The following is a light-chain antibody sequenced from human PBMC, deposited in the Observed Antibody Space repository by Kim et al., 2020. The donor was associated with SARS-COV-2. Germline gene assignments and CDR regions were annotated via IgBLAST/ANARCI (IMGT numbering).Light chain of an antibody. CDR1: QSISSY. CDR3: QQSYSTPWT. V-gene: IGKV1-39*01. CDR2: GAS. Sequence: DIQMTQSPASLSASVGDRVTITCRASQSISSYLNWYQQKPRKAPKLLMYGASRLQSGVPSRFSGSGSGTDFTLTISSLQPEDFATYYCQQSYSTPWTLGQGTKVEIK. J-gene: IGKJ1*01.